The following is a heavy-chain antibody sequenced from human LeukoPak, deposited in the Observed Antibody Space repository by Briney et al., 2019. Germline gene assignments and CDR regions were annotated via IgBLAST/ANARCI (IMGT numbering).Heavy chain of an antibody. D-gene: IGHD4-11*01. Sequence: PGGSLRLSCAASGFTFSSYGMHWVRQAPGKGLEWVAFIRYDGSNKYYADSVKGRFTISRDNSKNTLYLQMNSLRAEDTAVYYCARDRSLDSNPTRVYYFDYWGQGTLVTVSS. CDR2: IRYDGSNK. V-gene: IGHV3-30*02. CDR3: ARDRSLDSNPTRVYYFDY. J-gene: IGHJ4*02. CDR1: GFTFSSYG.